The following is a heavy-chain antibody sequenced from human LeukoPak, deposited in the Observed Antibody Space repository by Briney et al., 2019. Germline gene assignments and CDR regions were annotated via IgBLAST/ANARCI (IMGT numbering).Heavy chain of an antibody. CDR1: GFTFSNYG. Sequence: GGSLRLSCAASGFTFSNYGVHWVRQAPGKGLEWVSFIRFDGSNKYYADSVKGRFTISRDNAKNSLYLQMDSLRAEDTAFYYCAKNGVTYTDYYYYMDVWGKGTTVTISS. V-gene: IGHV3-30*02. D-gene: IGHD2-2*02. CDR2: IRFDGSNK. CDR3: AKNGVTYTDYYYYMDV. J-gene: IGHJ6*03.